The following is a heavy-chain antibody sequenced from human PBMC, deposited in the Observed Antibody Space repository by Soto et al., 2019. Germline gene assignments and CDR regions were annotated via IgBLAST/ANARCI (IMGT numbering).Heavy chain of an antibody. Sequence: GESLKISCKGSGYSFAGYWITWVRQKPGKGLEWMGRIDPSDSQTYYSPSFRGHVTISVTKSITTVFLQWSSLRASDTAMYYCARQIYDSDTGPNFQYYFDSWGQGTMVTVSS. CDR1: GYSFAGYW. CDR2: IDPSDSQT. D-gene: IGHD3-22*01. CDR3: ARQIYDSDTGPNFQYYFDS. V-gene: IGHV5-10-1*01. J-gene: IGHJ4*02.